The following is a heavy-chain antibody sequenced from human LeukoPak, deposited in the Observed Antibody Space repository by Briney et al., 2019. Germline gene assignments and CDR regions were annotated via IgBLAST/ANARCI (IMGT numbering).Heavy chain of an antibody. Sequence: PSQTLSLTCAVSGGSISSGGYSWSRIRQPPGKGLEWIGYIYHSGSTYYNPSLKSRVTISVDRSKNQFSLKLSSVTAADTAVYYCARVYYDILTGYTGENWFDPWGQGTLVTVSS. CDR1: GGSISSGGYS. V-gene: IGHV4-30-2*01. CDR3: ARVYYDILTGYTGENWFDP. J-gene: IGHJ5*02. D-gene: IGHD3-9*01. CDR2: IYHSGST.